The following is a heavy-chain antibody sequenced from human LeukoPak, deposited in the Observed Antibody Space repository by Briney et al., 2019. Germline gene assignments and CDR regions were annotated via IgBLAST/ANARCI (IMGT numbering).Heavy chain of an antibody. CDR2: IYYSGGT. D-gene: IGHD2-15*01. CDR3: ARSSPEGGDAFDI. CDR1: GGSISSYY. V-gene: IGHV4-59*01. Sequence: PSETLSLTCTVSGGSISSYYWSWIRQPPGKGLEWIGYIYYSGGTNYNPSLKSRVTISVDTSKNQFSLKLSSVTAADTAVYYCARSSPEGGDAFDIWGQGTMVTVSS. J-gene: IGHJ3*02.